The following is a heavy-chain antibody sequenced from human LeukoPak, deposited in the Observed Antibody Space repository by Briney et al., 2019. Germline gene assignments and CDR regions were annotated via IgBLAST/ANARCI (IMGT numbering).Heavy chain of an antibody. D-gene: IGHD1-26*01. J-gene: IGHJ4*02. V-gene: IGHV3-48*02. CDR3: ARVGGWEPKLHGVTFDY. Sequence: PGGSLRLSCAASGFTFSHYSMNWVRQAPGKGLEWVSYISSSSVTTYYADSVKGRFTVSRDNAKDSLSLQMNSLRDVDTAVYFCARVGGWEPKLHGVTFDYLGQGTLVTVSS. CDR1: GFTFSHYS. CDR2: ISSSSVTT.